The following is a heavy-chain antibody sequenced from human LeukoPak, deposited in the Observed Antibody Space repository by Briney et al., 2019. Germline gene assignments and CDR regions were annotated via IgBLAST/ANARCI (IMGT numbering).Heavy chain of an antibody. V-gene: IGHV4-39*01. CDR2: ISYSGST. CDR1: GGSISGGSYY. J-gene: IGHJ4*02. Sequence: SETLPLTCTVSGGSISGGSYYWGWVRQTPGKGLEWIGSISYSGSTYYNPSLKSRLTISVDTSNIQFSLKLSSVTAADTAIYYCVSPYLINWGQGTLVTVSS. CDR3: VSPYLIN.